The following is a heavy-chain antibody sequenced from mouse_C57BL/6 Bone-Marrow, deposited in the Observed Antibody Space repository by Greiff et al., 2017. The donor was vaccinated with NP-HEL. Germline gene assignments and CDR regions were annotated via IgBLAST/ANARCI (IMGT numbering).Heavy chain of an antibody. J-gene: IGHJ1*03. CDR3: ARHGDYFGSSYGYFDV. CDR2: FYPGSGSI. Sequence: QVQLKESGAELVKPGASVKLSCKASGYTFTEYTIHWVKQRSGQGLEWIGWFYPGSGSIKYNEKFKDKATLTADKSSSTVYMDLSRLTSDDSAVYFCARHGDYFGSSYGYFDVWGTGTTVTVSS. D-gene: IGHD1-1*01. CDR1: GYTFTEYT. V-gene: IGHV1-62-2*01.